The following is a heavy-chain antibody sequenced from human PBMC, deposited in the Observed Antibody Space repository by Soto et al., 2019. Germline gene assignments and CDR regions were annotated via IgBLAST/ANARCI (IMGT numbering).Heavy chain of an antibody. J-gene: IGHJ6*02. V-gene: IGHV3-30-3*01. Sequence: GGSLRLSCAASGFTFSSYAMHWVRQAPGKGLEWVAVISYDGSNKYYADSVKGRFTISRDNSKNTLYLQMNSPRAEDTAVYYCARDSGSSSSNYYYYGMDVWGQGTTVTVSS. CDR1: GFTFSSYA. CDR2: ISYDGSNK. CDR3: ARDSGSSSSNYYYYGMDV. D-gene: IGHD6-6*01.